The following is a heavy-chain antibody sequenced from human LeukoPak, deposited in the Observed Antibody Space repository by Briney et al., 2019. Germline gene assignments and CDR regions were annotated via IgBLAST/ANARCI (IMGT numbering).Heavy chain of an antibody. Sequence: GGSLRLSCAASGFTFSDYYMSWIRHAPGKGLEWVSYISSSGSTIYYADSVKGRLTISRDNAKNSLYLQMNSLRAEDTAVYYCARDHDILTDYYTMYYGMDVWGQGATVTVSS. J-gene: IGHJ6*02. V-gene: IGHV3-11*01. CDR3: ARDHDILTDYYTMYYGMDV. CDR1: GFTFSDYY. D-gene: IGHD3-9*01. CDR2: ISSSGSTI.